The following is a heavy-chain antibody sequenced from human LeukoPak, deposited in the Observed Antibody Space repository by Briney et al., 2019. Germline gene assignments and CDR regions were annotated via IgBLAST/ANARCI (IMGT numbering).Heavy chain of an antibody. J-gene: IGHJ4*02. V-gene: IGHV4-59*01. CDR2: IYYSGST. CDR3: ARSLTTGYDY. D-gene: IGHD4-17*01. Sequence: NSSETLSLTCTVSGVSFSRYFWTWIRQTPGKGLEWIGYIYYSGSTNYNPSLKSRVTISVDTSKNQFSLKLSSVTAADTAVYYCARSLTTGYDYWGQGTLVTVSS. CDR1: GVSFSRYF.